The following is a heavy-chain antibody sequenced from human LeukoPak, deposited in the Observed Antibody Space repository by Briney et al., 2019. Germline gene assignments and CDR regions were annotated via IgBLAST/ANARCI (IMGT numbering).Heavy chain of an antibody. CDR1: GFTFSSYW. D-gene: IGHD3-22*01. CDR2: INSDGSST. J-gene: IGHJ4*02. CDR3: AREGKYYYDSSGYPRGAFDY. Sequence: PGGSLRLSCAASGFTFSSYWMHWVRQAPGKGLVWVSRINSDGSSTSYADSVKGRFTISRDNAKNTLYLQMNSLRAEDTAVYYCAREGKYYYDSSGYPRGAFDYWGQGTLVTVSS. V-gene: IGHV3-74*01.